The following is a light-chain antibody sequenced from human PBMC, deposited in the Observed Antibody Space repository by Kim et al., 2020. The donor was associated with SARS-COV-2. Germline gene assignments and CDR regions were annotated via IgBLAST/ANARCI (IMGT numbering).Light chain of an antibody. J-gene: IGKJ1*01. CDR1: QDISSN. Sequence: SAGDRLTLPRRASQDISSNLAWFQQTPGKAPKSLIYAASSLQSWAPSRFSGGGSGTDFTLTISSLQAEDSATYFCQQYSSYPRTFRQGNQVDIK. CDR2: AAS. CDR3: QQYSSYPRT. V-gene: IGKV1-16*01.